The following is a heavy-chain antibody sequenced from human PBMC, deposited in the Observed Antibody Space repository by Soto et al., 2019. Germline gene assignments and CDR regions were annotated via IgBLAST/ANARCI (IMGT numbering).Heavy chain of an antibody. D-gene: IGHD6-19*01. CDR1: GFTFSDYA. CDR2: VAHDGRNT. CDR3: AKGGRQWLVTSDFNY. Sequence: VQLVESGGGVVQPGRSLGLSCEASGFTFSDYAMHWFPRAPGKGLGWVAVVAHDGRNTHYPDSVKGGFTISRDSSKNTVSLEMTSLRAEDTAVYYCAKGGRQWLVTSDFNYWGQGALVTVSS. V-gene: IGHV3-30*04. J-gene: IGHJ4*02.